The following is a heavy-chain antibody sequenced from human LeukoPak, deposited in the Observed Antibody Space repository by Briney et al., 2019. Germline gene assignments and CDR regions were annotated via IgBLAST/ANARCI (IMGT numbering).Heavy chain of an antibody. CDR1: GFTFRDAA. J-gene: IGHJ3*01. CDR3: AKDIQLST. Sequence: PGGSLRLSRAVSGFTFRDAAMTWVRQAPGKGLEWVSLISSSGNNAYYADSVKGRFTISRDNSKNTLSLQMNSLRVEDTAIYYCAKDIQLSTWGLGTMVTVSS. V-gene: IGHV3-23*01. D-gene: IGHD5-24*01. CDR2: ISSSGNNA.